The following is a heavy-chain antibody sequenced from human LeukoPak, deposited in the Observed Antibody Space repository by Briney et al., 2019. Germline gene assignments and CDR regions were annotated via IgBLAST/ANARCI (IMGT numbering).Heavy chain of an antibody. V-gene: IGHV1-8*01. J-gene: IGHJ4*02. CDR1: GYTFTSYD. CDR2: MNPNSGNT. D-gene: IGHD6-19*01. Sequence: GASVKVSCKASGYTFTSYDINWVRQATGQGLEWMGWMNPNSGNTGYAQKFQGRVTMTRNTSISTAYMELSSLRSEDTAVYYCASRWSIAVAGIGDDFDYWGQGTLVTVSS. CDR3: ASRWSIAVAGIGDDFDY.